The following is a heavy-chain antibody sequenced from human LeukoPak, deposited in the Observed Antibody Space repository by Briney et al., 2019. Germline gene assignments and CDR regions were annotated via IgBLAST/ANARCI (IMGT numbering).Heavy chain of an antibody. CDR2: IYYSGST. J-gene: IGHJ4*02. CDR3: ARHFGHGDYPLDY. V-gene: IGHV4-59*08. Sequence: PSETLSLTCTVSGGSISNYYWSWIRQPPGKGLEWIGYIYYSGSTNYNPSLKSRVTISVDTSKNQFSLKLSSVTAADTAVYYCARHFGHGDYPLDYWGQGTLVTVSS. CDR1: GGSISNYY. D-gene: IGHD4-17*01.